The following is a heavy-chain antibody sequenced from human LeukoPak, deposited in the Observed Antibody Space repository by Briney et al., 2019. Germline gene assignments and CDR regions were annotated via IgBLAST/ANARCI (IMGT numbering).Heavy chain of an antibody. CDR3: ARAHGGNSDED. CDR1: GFTVSSNY. D-gene: IGHD2-21*02. Sequence: PGGSLSPSGAASGFTVSSNYMSWVRQAPGKGLEWVSVVYSGGSTYYADSVKGRFTISRDNSKNTLYLQMNSLRAEDTAVYYCARAHGGNSDEDWGQGTLVTVSS. J-gene: IGHJ4*02. V-gene: IGHV3-53*01. CDR2: VYSGGST.